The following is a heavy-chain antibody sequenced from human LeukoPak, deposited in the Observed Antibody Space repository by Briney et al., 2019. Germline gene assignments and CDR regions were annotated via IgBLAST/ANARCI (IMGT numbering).Heavy chain of an antibody. V-gene: IGHV3-23*01. Sequence: GGSLRLSCAASGFTFSSYAMSWVRQAPGKGLEWVSSISGSGISTYYANSVKGRFSISRDNSKNTLDLQMSSLGAEDTAVYFCAKDYIGYDQDFDYWGQGTLVTVSS. J-gene: IGHJ4*02. CDR1: GFTFSSYA. CDR2: ISGSGIST. D-gene: IGHD2-2*01. CDR3: AKDYIGYDQDFDY.